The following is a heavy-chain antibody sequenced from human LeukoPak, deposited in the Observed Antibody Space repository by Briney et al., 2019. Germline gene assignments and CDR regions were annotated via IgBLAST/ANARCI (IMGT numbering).Heavy chain of an antibody. Sequence: ASVKVSCKASGYIFTNHGVSWVRQAPGQGLEWMGWINPNSGGTNYTQKFQGRVTMTWDTSISTAYMELSRLTSDDTAVYYCARDPPSSIAGRPIFDYWGQGTLVTVSS. CDR2: INPNSGGT. V-gene: IGHV1-2*02. J-gene: IGHJ4*02. CDR1: GYIFTNHG. D-gene: IGHD6-6*01. CDR3: ARDPPSSIAGRPIFDY.